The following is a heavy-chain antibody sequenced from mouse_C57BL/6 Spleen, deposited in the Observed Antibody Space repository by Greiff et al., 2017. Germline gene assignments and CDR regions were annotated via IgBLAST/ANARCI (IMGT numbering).Heavy chain of an antibody. J-gene: IGHJ3*01. CDR3: TRSINHPWLAY. V-gene: IGHV1-5*01. CDR2: IYPGNSDT. Sequence: DVQLVQSGTVLARPGASVKMSCKTSCYTFTSYWMHWVKQRPGQGLEWIGTIYPGNSDTSYNQKFKGKAKLTAVTSASTAYMELSTLANEDSAVYYCTRSINHPWLAYWGQGTLVTVSA. CDR1: CYTFTSYW. D-gene: IGHD1-2*01.